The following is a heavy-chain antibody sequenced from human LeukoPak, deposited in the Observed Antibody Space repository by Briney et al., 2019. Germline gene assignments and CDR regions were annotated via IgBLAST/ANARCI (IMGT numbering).Heavy chain of an antibody. CDR3: ARYTSGSCYDY. D-gene: IGHD3-10*01. V-gene: IGHV3-64*01. CDR2: ISTNGVGT. Sequence: GGSLRLSCAASGFTFSRYAMHWVRQAPGKGLEYVSAISTNGVGTYYANSVKGRFTISRDNSKNTLYLQMGSLRPEDMAVYYCARYTSGSCYDYWGRGTLVTVSS. CDR1: GFTFSRYA. J-gene: IGHJ4*02.